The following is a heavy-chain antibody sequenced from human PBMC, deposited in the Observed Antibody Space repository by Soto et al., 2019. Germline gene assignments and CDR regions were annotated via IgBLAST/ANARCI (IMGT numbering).Heavy chain of an antibody. D-gene: IGHD5-12*01. CDR3: ARLGLSGYGTYYYYYYGMDV. Sequence: SLRLSCAASGFPFSSYSMNWVRQAPGKGLEWVSYISSSSSTIYYADSVKGRFTISRDNAKNSLYLQMNSLRDEDTAVYYCARLGLSGYGTYYYYYYGMDVWGQGTTVTVSS. CDR1: GFPFSSYS. V-gene: IGHV3-48*02. CDR2: ISSSSSTI. J-gene: IGHJ6*02.